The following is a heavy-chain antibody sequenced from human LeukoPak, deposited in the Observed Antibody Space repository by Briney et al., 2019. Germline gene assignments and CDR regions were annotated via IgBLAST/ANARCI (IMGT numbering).Heavy chain of an antibody. CDR2: ISDSGRST. CDR3: AKVRDGYNNFDY. Sequence: GRSLRLSCAASGFTFSSYAMSWVRQAPGKGLEWVSAISDSGRSTYYADSVKGRFTISRDNSKSTLYLQMNSLRAEDTAVYYCAKVRDGYNNFDYWGQGTLVTVSS. CDR1: GFTFSSYA. D-gene: IGHD5-24*01. J-gene: IGHJ4*02. V-gene: IGHV3-23*01.